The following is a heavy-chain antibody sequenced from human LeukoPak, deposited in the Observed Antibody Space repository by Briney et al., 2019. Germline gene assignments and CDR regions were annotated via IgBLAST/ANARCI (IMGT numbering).Heavy chain of an antibody. CDR3: ARGPDPVVRGPRRAFDL. J-gene: IGHJ3*01. D-gene: IGHD3-10*01. V-gene: IGHV3-30-3*01. CDR1: GFTFRYYA. Sequence: PGGSLRLSCAASGFTFRYYAMHWVRHAPGKGLEWVAVISNDGSIQYYTDSVKGRFIISRDDSKNRMYLQMNSLRVDDTALYYCARGPDPVVRGPRRAFDLWGQGTRVTVSS. CDR2: ISNDGSIQ.